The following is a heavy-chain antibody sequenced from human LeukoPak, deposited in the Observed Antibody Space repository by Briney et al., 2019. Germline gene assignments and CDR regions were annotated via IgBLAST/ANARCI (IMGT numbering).Heavy chain of an antibody. J-gene: IGHJ4*02. Sequence: GGSLRLSCAASGSTFSSRWMHWVRQAPGKGLVWVAHINNDGSSTSYADSVKGRFTISRDNAKNTLYLQMNSLRAEDTAVHYCSDLDYWGQGTLVTVSS. CDR3: SDLDY. V-gene: IGHV3-74*01. CDR1: GSTFSSRW. CDR2: INNDGSST.